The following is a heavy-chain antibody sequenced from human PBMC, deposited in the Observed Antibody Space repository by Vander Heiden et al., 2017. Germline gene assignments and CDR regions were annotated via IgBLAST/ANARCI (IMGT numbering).Heavy chain of an antibody. CDR1: GGSISSYY. CDR2: IYYSGST. CDR3: ARDRGGDFQH. Sequence: QVQLQESGPGLVKPSETLSLTCTVAGGSISSYYWSWIRQPPGKGLELIGYIYYSGSTNYNPSLKSRVTISVDTSKNQFSLKLSSVTAADTAVYYCARDRGGDFQHWGQGTLVTVSS. J-gene: IGHJ1*01. V-gene: IGHV4-59*01. D-gene: IGHD3-16*01.